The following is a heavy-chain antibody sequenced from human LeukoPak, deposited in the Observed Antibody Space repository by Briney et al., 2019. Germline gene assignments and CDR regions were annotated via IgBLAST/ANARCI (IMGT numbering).Heavy chain of an antibody. CDR1: GFTFSSYW. CDR2: IKQDGSES. D-gene: IGHD2-15*01. Sequence: GGSLRLSCAASGFTFSSYWMSWVRQAPGKGLEWVANIKQDGSESYYVDSVKGRFTISRDDAKNSLYLQMDSLRAEDTAIYYCARGCSGGSCYESKFDPWGQGTLVTVSS. CDR3: ARGCSGGSCYESKFDP. V-gene: IGHV3-7*01. J-gene: IGHJ5*02.